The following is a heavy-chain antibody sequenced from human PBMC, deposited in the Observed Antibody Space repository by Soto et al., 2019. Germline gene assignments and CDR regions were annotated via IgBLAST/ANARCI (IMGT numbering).Heavy chain of an antibody. CDR2: VSDEGSDK. Sequence: LSLCCTASGCMFGIHGMHWVRQDPGKGLEWVAFVSDEGSDKFYADSVKGRVTVSRDNPRNTLYLQMDSLRVDDSAVYFCWVAAVQDFRGQGSRVPISS. D-gene: IGHD6-25*01. J-gene: IGHJ4*01. V-gene: IGHV3-30*03. CDR1: GCMFGIHG. CDR3: WVAAVQDF.